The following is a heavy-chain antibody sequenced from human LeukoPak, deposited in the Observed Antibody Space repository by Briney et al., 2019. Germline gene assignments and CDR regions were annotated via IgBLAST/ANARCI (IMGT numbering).Heavy chain of an antibody. CDR2: MNPNSGNT. CDR3: ARGPLRGYCSGGSCYSYYYYYYMDV. V-gene: IGHV1-8*03. Sequence: APVKVSCKASGYTFTSYDINWVRQATGQGLEWMGWMNPNSGNTDYAQKFQGRFTITINTSISTAYMELNSLRSEDTAVYYCARGPLRGYCSGGSCYSYYYYYYMDVWGKGTTVTISS. CDR1: GYTFTSYD. D-gene: IGHD2-15*01. J-gene: IGHJ6*03.